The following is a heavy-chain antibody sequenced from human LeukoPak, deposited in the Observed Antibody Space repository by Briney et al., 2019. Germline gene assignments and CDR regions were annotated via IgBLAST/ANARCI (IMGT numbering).Heavy chain of an antibody. CDR3: AREPGGYYDSSGFLDD. CDR1: GFIFSNYW. D-gene: IGHD3-22*01. CDR2: ISGDGIST. V-gene: IGHV3-74*01. J-gene: IGHJ4*02. Sequence: GGSLRLSCAASGFIFSNYWMHWLRQAPGKGLVWVSRISGDGISTTYADSVKGRFTIARDTAQNTLHLQMNSLRVEDTAMYYCAREPGGYYDSSGFLDDWGQGTLVTVSS.